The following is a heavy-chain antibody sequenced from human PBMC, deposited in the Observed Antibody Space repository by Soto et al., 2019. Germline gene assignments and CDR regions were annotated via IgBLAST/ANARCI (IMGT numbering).Heavy chain of an antibody. CDR3: ARHCLALRKNPWFDP. CDR1: GDSIISSDFY. J-gene: IGHJ5*02. D-gene: IGHD3-16*01. Sequence: SSETLSLTCTVSGDSIISSDFYWGWVRQPPGKGLEWIGSIFYLGSSYYNPSLKSRVTMSVDTSKNQFSLRLRSVTAADTALYFCARHCLALRKNPWFDPWRQGIMVTVS. V-gene: IGHV4-39*01. CDR2: IFYLGSS.